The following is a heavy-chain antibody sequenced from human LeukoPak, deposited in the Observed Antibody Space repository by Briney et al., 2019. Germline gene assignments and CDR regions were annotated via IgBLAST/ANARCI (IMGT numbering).Heavy chain of an antibody. J-gene: IGHJ5*02. CDR1: GGTFSSYA. D-gene: IGHD2-2*01. CDR3: AREPAPYCSSTSCRKNWFDP. CDR2: IIPIFGTA. V-gene: IGHV1-69*05. Sequence: ASVKVSCKASGGTFSSYAISWVRQAPGQGLEWMEGIIPIFGTANYAQKFQGRVTITTDESTSTAYMELSSLRSEDTAVYYCAREPAPYCSSTSCRKNWFDPWGQGTLVTVSS.